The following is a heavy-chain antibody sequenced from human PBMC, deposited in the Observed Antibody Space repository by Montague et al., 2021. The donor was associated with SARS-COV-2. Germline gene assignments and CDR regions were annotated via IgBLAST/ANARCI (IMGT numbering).Heavy chain of an antibody. V-gene: IGHV4-34*01. CDR3: ARGRQHFNMIVVVMTGGGYYFDY. Sequence: SETLSLTCAVYGGSFSDYFWTWIRQPPGKGLEWIGEINHRGTSSYNPSLKSRVSISVDTSKNQFSLYLGSVTAADTAVYYCARGRQHFNMIVVVMTGGGYYFDYWGQGTLVTVSS. CDR2: INHRGTS. J-gene: IGHJ4*02. CDR1: GGSFSDYF. D-gene: IGHD3-22*01.